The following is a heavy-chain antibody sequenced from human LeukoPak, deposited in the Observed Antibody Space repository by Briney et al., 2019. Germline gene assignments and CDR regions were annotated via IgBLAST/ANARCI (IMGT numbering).Heavy chain of an antibody. CDR3: ARQRYSGYDGFDY. Sequence: GESLKISCKGSGYTFSSYWIAWVRQMPGKGLEWMGIIYPGDSDTRYSPSFQGQVTISADKSISTAYLQWSSLKASDTAMYYCARQRYSGYDGFDYWGQGTLVTVSS. D-gene: IGHD5-12*01. V-gene: IGHV5-51*01. J-gene: IGHJ4*02. CDR2: IYPGDSDT. CDR1: GYTFSSYW.